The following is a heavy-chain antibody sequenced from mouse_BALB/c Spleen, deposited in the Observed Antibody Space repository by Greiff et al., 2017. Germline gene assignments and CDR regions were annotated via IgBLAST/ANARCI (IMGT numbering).Heavy chain of an antibody. V-gene: IGHV2-9*02. CDR3: ARVEGSWFAY. Sequence: VMLVESGPGLVAPSQSLSITCTVSGFSLTSYGVHWVRQPPGKGLEWLGVIWAGGSTNYNSALMSRLSISKDNSKSQVFLKMNSLQTDDTAMYYCARVEGSWFAYWGQGTLVTVSA. J-gene: IGHJ3*01. CDR1: GFSLTSYG. CDR2: IWAGGST.